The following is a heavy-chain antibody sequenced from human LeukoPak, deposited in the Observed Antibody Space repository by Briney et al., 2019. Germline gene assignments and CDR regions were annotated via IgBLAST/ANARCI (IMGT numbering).Heavy chain of an antibody. CDR1: GFTFSSYA. Sequence: GGSLRLSCSASGFTFSSYAMSWVRQAPGKGLEWVSAISGSGGSTYYADSVKGRFTISRDNSKNTLYLQMNSLRAEDTAVYYCAKVLTGYRDAFDIWGQGTMVTVSS. CDR3: AKVLTGYRDAFDI. V-gene: IGHV3-23*01. D-gene: IGHD3-9*01. CDR2: ISGSGGST. J-gene: IGHJ3*02.